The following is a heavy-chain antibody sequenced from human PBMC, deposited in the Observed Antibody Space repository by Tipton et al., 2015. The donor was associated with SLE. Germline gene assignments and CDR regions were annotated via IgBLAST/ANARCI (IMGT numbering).Heavy chain of an antibody. Sequence: TLSLTCTVSGASVSGHDWSWLRQPPGKTLEWIGYISQGGTTRFSPSLKSRVNISVETSKNELSLKLSSVTAEDTAVYYCATLQQWLADWYFDLWGRGTLIIVSS. CDR1: GASVSGHD. V-gene: IGHV4-59*02. CDR3: ATLQQWLADWYFDL. J-gene: IGHJ2*01. D-gene: IGHD6-19*01. CDR2: ISQGGTT.